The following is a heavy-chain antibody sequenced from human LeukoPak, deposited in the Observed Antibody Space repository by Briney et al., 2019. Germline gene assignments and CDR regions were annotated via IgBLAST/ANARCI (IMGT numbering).Heavy chain of an antibody. V-gene: IGHV5-51*01. CDR3: GRHLHGDLYFDY. CDR2: IYPGDSDT. J-gene: IGHJ4*02. Sequence: GESLKISCKGSGYSFTTYWIGWVRRMPGKGLEWMGIIYPGDSDTRYSPSFQGQVTISADKSISTAYLQWSSLTASDTAMYYCGRHLHGDLYFDYWGQGTLVTVSS. D-gene: IGHD4-17*01. CDR1: GYSFTTYW.